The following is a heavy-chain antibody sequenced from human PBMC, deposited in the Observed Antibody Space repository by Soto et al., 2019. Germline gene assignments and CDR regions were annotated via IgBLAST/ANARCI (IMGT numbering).Heavy chain of an antibody. J-gene: IGHJ1*01. V-gene: IGHV3-48*01. CDR2: ISSSSSTI. CDR3: ARDPAYCSGGSCAQH. CDR1: GFTFSSYS. D-gene: IGHD2-15*01. Sequence: EVQLVESGGGLVQPGGSLRLSCAASGFTFSSYSMNWVRQAPGKGLEWVSYISSSSSTIYYADSVKGRFTISRDNAKNSLYLQMNSLSAEDTAVYYCARDPAYCSGGSCAQHWGQGNLVTVSS.